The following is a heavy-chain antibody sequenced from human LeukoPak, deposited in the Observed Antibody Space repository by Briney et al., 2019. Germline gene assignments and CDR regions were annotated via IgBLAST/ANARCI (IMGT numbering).Heavy chain of an antibody. CDR1: GFTFSSYS. V-gene: IGHV3-21*01. CDR2: ISSSSSYI. CDR3: ARVLVEMATIRSGPFDY. D-gene: IGHD5-24*01. Sequence: GGSLRLSCAASGFTFSSYSMNWVRQAPGKGLEWVSSISSSSSYIYYADSVKGRFTISRDNAKNSLYPQMNSLRAEDTAVYYCARVLVEMATIRSGPFDYWGQGTLVTVSS. J-gene: IGHJ4*02.